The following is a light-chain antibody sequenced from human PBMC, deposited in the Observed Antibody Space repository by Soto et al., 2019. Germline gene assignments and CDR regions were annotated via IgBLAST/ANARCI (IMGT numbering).Light chain of an antibody. Sequence: EIVLTQSPATLSLSPGERATLSCRASQSVSRYLAWYQQKPGQAPRLLIFDASNRATGIPARFSGSGSGTDFTLTISSLEPEDFAVYYCQQRSNWPPYTFGQGTKLEIK. V-gene: IGKV3-11*01. J-gene: IGKJ2*01. CDR1: QSVSRY. CDR3: QQRSNWPPYT. CDR2: DAS.